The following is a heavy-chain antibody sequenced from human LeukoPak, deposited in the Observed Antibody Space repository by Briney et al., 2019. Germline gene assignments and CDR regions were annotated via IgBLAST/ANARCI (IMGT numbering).Heavy chain of an antibody. CDR2: INTDGSST. D-gene: IGHD3-10*01. V-gene: IGHV3-74*01. Sequence: GGSLRLSCAASGFAFSSYWMHWVRQAPGKGLVWVSRINTDGSSTSYADSVKGRFTISRDNAKNSLYLQMNSQRAEDTAVYYCARLMYYYGSGSLSHAFDIWGQGTMVTVSS. J-gene: IGHJ3*02. CDR1: GFAFSSYW. CDR3: ARLMYYYGSGSLSHAFDI.